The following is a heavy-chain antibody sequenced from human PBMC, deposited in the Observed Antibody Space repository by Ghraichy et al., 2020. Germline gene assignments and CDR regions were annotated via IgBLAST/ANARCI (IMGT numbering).Heavy chain of an antibody. CDR1: GVTLSSHA. J-gene: IGHJ4*02. D-gene: IGHD1-26*01. CDR3: AFSSGYSGSYLSRY. Sequence: SVKVSCQASGVTLSSHAITWVRQAPGQVLEWVGGIGPLSDTPHYAQKYQGRVTITADKGTSTVFLELSSLRSDDTAVYYCAFSSGYSGSYLSRYWGQGALVTVSS. V-gene: IGHV1-69*06. CDR2: IGPLSDTP.